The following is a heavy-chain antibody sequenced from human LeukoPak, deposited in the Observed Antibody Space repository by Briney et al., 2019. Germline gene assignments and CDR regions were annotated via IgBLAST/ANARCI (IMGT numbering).Heavy chain of an antibody. Sequence: SETLSLTCTVSGGSIRSGDYSWNWIRQHPGQGLEWIGYIYYSGSTYYNPSLTSRVTMSVDTSKNQFSLKLSSVTAADTAIYYCARDHTETSSLNFRNYYYYGMDIWGQGTTVIVSS. CDR1: GGSIRSGDYS. V-gene: IGHV4-31*03. J-gene: IGHJ6*02. CDR3: ARDHTETSSLNFRNYYYYGMDI. CDR2: IYYSGST. D-gene: IGHD4-11*01.